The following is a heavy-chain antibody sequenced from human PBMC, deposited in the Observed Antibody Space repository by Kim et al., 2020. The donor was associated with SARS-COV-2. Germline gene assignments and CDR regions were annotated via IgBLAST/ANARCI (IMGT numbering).Heavy chain of an antibody. J-gene: IGHJ4*01. V-gene: IGHV3-7*01. D-gene: IGHD3-9*01. CDR3: AREGGVLRYQSDHGYYFDY. Sequence: GGSLRLSCAASGFTFSSYWMSWVRHAPGKGLEWVANIKQDGNEKYYVDSVKGRFTISRDNAKNSLYLQMSSLRAEDTALYYCAREGGVLRYQSDHGYYFDYWGHGALVTVSS. CDR1: GFTFSSYW. CDR2: IKQDGNEK.